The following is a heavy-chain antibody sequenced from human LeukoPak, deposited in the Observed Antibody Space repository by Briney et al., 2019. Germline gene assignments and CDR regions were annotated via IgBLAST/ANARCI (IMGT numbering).Heavy chain of an antibody. J-gene: IGHJ6*03. CDR3: ARVWGSGYSSSWYLGTRGYYMDV. CDR1: SRSLSGSY. V-gene: IGHV4-34*01. D-gene: IGHD6-13*01. Sequence: PPETLSLTCAVYSRSLSGSYCNCIRQSPGKGLEWMGEIKHSGSTTYKPCLKSRVTISVDTSKNQFSLKLSSVTAADTAVYYCARVWGSGYSSSWYLGTRGYYMDVWGKGTTVTVSS. CDR2: IKHSGST.